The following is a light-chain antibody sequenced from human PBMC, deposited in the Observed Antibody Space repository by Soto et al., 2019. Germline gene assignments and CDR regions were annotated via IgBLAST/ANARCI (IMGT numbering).Light chain of an antibody. Sequence: MKQSAATLSVSPGARATLYCWASQTISSSYLAWYQQKPGHAPRLLIYDASNRATGIPARFSGSGSGTDFTLTISSIAPEDFAVYYCQQRSNRPNFCQGTRLEIK. CDR2: DAS. V-gene: IGKV3D-20*02. CDR3: QQRSNRPN. J-gene: IGKJ5*01. CDR1: QTISSSY.